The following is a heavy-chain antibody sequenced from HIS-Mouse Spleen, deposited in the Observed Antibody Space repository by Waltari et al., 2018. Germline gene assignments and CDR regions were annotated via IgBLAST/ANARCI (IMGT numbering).Heavy chain of an antibody. CDR3: AREIPYSSSWYDWYFDL. CDR1: GGPISSSSSY. CDR2: IYYSGST. J-gene: IGHJ2*01. D-gene: IGHD6-13*01. Sequence: QLQLQESGPGLVKPSETLSLPCTVPGGPISSSSSYCGWIRQPPGKGLEWIGSIYYSGSTYYNPSLKSRVTISVDTSKNQFSLKLSSVTAADTAVYYCAREIPYSSSWYDWYFDLWGRGTLVTVSS. V-gene: IGHV4-39*07.